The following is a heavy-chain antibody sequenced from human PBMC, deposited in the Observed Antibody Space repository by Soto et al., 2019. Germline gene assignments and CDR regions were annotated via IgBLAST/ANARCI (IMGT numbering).Heavy chain of an antibody. V-gene: IGHV3-23*01. CDR2: INVVAAGDT. J-gene: IGHJ4*02. CDR1: GFSFSAYA. Sequence: EVHLLESGGGLVQPGGSLRLSCAASGFSFSAYAMSWVRQAPGRGPEWVSSINVVAAGDTTYADSVKGRFTITRDNSRNTVYLQMNSLRAEDTAVYYCAKNFFFDNWGQGTRVTVSS. CDR3: AKNFFFDN.